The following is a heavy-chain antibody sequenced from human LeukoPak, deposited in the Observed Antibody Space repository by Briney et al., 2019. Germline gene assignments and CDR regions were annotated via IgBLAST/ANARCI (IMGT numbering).Heavy chain of an antibody. D-gene: IGHD3-22*01. CDR3: ARVEVTMIVVVIIPGDY. CDR1: GYTFTSYG. J-gene: IGHJ4*02. CDR2: ISAYNGNT. Sequence: ASVKVSCKASGYTFTSYGISWVRQAPGQGLEWMGWISAYNGNTNYAQKLQGGVTMTTDTSTSTAYMELRSLRSDDTAVYYCARVEVTMIVVVIIPGDYWGQGTLVTVSS. V-gene: IGHV1-18*01.